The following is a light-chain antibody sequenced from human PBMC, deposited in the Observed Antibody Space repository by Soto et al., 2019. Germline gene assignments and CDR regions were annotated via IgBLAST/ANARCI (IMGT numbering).Light chain of an antibody. CDR1: QSVSSN. Sequence: EIVMTQSPATLSVSPGERATLSCRASQSVSSNLAWYQQKPGQAPRLLIYGASTRATGIPARYSGSGSGTEFTFYISGLQYEDFAGYYCQTYNKWPSTFGQWNKLEVK. CDR3: QTYNKWPST. J-gene: IGKJ2*01. V-gene: IGKV3-15*01. CDR2: GAS.